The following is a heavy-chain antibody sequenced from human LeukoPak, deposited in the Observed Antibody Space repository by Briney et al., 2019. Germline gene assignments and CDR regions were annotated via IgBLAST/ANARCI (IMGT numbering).Heavy chain of an antibody. CDR1: GYTFTGYY. CDR3: ARVSLGGSSGYFDY. J-gene: IGHJ4*02. V-gene: IGHV1-18*04. Sequence: ASVKVSCKASGYTFTGYYMHWVRQAPGQGLEWMGWISAYNGNTNYAQKLQGRVTMTTDTSTSTAYMELRSLRSDDTAVYYCARVSLGGSSGYFDYWGQGTLVTVSS. D-gene: IGHD6-13*01. CDR2: ISAYNGNT.